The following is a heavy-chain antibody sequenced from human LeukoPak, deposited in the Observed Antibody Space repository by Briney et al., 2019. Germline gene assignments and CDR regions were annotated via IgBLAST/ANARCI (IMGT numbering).Heavy chain of an antibody. V-gene: IGHV3-74*01. CDR3: ARNQDYGVYNSVGAFDI. Sequence: GGSLRLSCAASGFTFSTSWMHWVRQTPGKGLEWVSRINSDGSSTSYADSVKGRFTISRDNSKNTLYLQMNSLRAEDTAVYYCARNQDYGVYNSVGAFDIWGQGTMVTVSS. J-gene: IGHJ3*02. CDR2: INSDGSST. CDR1: GFTFSTSW. D-gene: IGHD4-17*01.